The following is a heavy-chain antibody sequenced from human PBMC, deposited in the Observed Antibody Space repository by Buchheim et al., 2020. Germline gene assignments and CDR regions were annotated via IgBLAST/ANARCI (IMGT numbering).Heavy chain of an antibody. CDR1: GFTFSSLW. V-gene: IGHV3-74*01. CDR2: INSDGSTV. J-gene: IGHJ5*02. D-gene: IGHD3/OR15-3a*01. Sequence: EVQLVESGGGLVHLGVSLRLSFAASGFTFSSLWIHWVRQAPGKGPVWVSHINSDGSTVTFADSVKGRFTIPSDNAKNTLYLQMNSLRAEETAVYYCIEWTIAWGQGTL. CDR3: IEWTIA.